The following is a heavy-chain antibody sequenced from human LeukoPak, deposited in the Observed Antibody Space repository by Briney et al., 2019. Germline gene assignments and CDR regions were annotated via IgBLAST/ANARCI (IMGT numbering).Heavy chain of an antibody. CDR1: EFTFSSYA. CDR2: MSGSGGST. V-gene: IGHV3-23*01. D-gene: IGHD6-19*01. CDR3: ARALTYSSGWYYFDY. Sequence: GGSLRLSCAASEFTFSSYAMNWVRQAPGKGLEWVSAMSGSGGSTYYADSVKGRFTISRDNSKNTLYLQMNSLRAEDTAMYYCARALTYSSGWYYFDYWGQGTLVTVSS. J-gene: IGHJ4*02.